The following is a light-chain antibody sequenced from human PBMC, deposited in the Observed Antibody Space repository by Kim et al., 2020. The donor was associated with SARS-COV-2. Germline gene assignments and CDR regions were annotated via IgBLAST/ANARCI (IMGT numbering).Light chain of an antibody. CDR3: QAWDNTVV. Sequence: VSLSPGQPARITCSGDKLGVKYACWYQQKPGQSPVLVIYQDNKRPSGIPERFSGSSSGDTATLTISGTQAMDEADYYCQAWDNTVVFGGGTQLTVL. J-gene: IGLJ2*01. CDR1: KLGVKY. V-gene: IGLV3-1*01. CDR2: QDN.